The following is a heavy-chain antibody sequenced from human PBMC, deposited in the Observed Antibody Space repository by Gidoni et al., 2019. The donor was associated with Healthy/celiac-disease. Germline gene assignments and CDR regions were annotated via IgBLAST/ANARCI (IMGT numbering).Heavy chain of an antibody. Sequence: GVVQPGRSLRLSCAASGFTFSSYGMHWVRQAPGKGLEWVAVIWYDGSNKYYADSVKGRFTISRDNSKNTLYLQMNSLRAEDTAVYYCARAGGGYDSSGYYYVGNFDYWGQGTLVTVSS. CDR3: ARAGGGYDSSGYYYVGNFDY. CDR1: GFTFSSYG. D-gene: IGHD3-22*01. J-gene: IGHJ4*02. V-gene: IGHV3-33*01. CDR2: IWYDGSNK.